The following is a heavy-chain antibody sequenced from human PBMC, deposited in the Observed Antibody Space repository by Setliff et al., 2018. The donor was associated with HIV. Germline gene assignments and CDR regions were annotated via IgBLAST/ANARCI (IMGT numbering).Heavy chain of an antibody. CDR3: ARGLFWFDP. Sequence: PSETLSLTCNVSGGSISSYYWNWIRQPPGKGLEWIGYIYYSGGTNYNPSLKSRVTISADKSKNQFSLKLSSVTAADTAVYYCARGLFWFDPWGQGTLVTVSS. V-gene: IGHV4-59*08. J-gene: IGHJ5*02. CDR2: IYYSGGT. CDR1: GGSISSYY.